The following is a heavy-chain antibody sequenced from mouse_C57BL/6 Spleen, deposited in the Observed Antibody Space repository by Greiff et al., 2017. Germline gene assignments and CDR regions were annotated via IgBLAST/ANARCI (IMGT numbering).Heavy chain of an antibody. CDR2: INPNNGGT. Sequence: EVQLQQSGPELVKPGASVKIPCKASGYTFTDYNMDWVKQSHGKSLEWIGDINPNNGGTIYNQKFKGQATLTVDKASSTAYMELSSLTSEDTTVYYCARSGGLRRFYAMDYWGQGTSVTVSS. CDR1: GYTFTDYN. CDR3: ARSGGLRRFYAMDY. D-gene: IGHD2-4*01. V-gene: IGHV1-18*01. J-gene: IGHJ4*01.